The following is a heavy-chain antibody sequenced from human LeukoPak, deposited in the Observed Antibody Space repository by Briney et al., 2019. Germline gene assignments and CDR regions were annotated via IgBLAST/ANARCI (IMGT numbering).Heavy chain of an antibody. CDR1: DGSIRTYY. CDR2: IYYRGDI. J-gene: IGHJ4*02. D-gene: IGHD3/OR15-3a*01. V-gene: IGHV4-59*03. Sequence: SETLSLTCSVSDGSIRTYYWSWIRQSPGQGLEWIGNIYYRGDINYNPSLKSRVIISIDTSKNQFSLKVTSLTAADTAVYYCATNKDWAEADWGQGTLVIVSS. CDR3: ATNKDWAEAD.